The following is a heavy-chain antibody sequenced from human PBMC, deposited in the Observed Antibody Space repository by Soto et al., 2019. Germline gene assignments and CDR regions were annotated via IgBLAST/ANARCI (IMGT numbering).Heavy chain of an antibody. CDR3: ARGYNWNDLGGMDV. V-gene: IGHV4-59*01. CDR1: GGSISSYY. D-gene: IGHD1-20*01. J-gene: IGHJ6*02. CDR2: IYYSGST. Sequence: SETLSLSCTVSGGSISSYYWSWIRQPPGKGLEWIGYIYYSGSTNYNPSLKSRVTISVDTSKNQFSLKLSSVTAADTAVYYCARGYNWNDLGGMDVWGQGTTVTVSS.